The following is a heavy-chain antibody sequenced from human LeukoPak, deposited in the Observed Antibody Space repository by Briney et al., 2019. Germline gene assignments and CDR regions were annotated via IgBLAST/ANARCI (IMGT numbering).Heavy chain of an antibody. CDR2: ISSSSSYI. Sequence: GGSLRLSCAASGFTFSSYSMNWVRQAPGKGLEWVSSISSSSSYIYYADSAKGRFTISRDNAKNSLYLQMNSLRAEDTAVYYCARGRITMVRGVTYYSDYWGQGTLVTVSS. D-gene: IGHD3-10*01. CDR1: GFTFSSYS. J-gene: IGHJ4*02. CDR3: ARGRITMVRGVTYYSDY. V-gene: IGHV3-21*01.